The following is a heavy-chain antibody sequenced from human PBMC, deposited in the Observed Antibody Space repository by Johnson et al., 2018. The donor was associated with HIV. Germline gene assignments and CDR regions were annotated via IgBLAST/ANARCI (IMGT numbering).Heavy chain of an antibody. D-gene: IGHD6-19*01. CDR2: IKSKTDGGTT. J-gene: IGHJ3*02. Sequence: VQLVESGGGLVKPGGSLRLSCAASGFTFSNAWMSWVRQAPGKGLEWVGRIKSKTDGGTTDYAAPVKGRFTISRDDSKNTLYLKMNSLKTEDTAVYYCARLGRLGGLSRVLDMWGQGTMVTVSS. CDR1: GFTFSNAW. CDR3: ARLGRLGGLSRVLDM. V-gene: IGHV3-15*01.